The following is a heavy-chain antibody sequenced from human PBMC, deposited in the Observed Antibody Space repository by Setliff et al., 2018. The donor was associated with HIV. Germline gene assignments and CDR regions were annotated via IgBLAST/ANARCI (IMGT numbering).Heavy chain of an antibody. V-gene: IGHV4-4*09. CDR3: ARRIDNSGSFPDKNWFDT. Sequence: PSETLSLTCTVSGGSISSYCWNWIRQPPGRGLGWIGYIFTSGSTKYNPSLQSRVTMSIDTSKNQFSLKLTSVTAADTAVYYCARRIDNSGSFPDKNWFDTWGQGSLVTVSS. CDR2: IFTSGST. CDR1: GGSISSYC. J-gene: IGHJ5*02. D-gene: IGHD3-10*01.